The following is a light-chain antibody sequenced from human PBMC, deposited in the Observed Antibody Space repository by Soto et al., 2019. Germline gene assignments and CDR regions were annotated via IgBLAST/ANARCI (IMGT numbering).Light chain of an antibody. Sequence: DIQMTQSPSTLSASVGDRVIITCRASQSIVNWLAWYQQKPGKAPKLLISDASKSESGVPPRFSGVGSGTDFTLTISSLQPDDSATYYCQQYNLDPYTFGQGTKLEIK. CDR2: DAS. V-gene: IGKV1-5*01. J-gene: IGKJ2*01. CDR1: QSIVNW. CDR3: QQYNLDPYT.